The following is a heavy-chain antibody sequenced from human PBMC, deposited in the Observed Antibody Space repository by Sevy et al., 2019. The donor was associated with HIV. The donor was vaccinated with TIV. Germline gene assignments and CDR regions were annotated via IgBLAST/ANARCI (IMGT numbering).Heavy chain of an antibody. V-gene: IGHV4-39*01. J-gene: IGHJ5*02. Sequence: SETLSLTCTVSGGSISSSSYYWGWIRQPPGKGLEWIGSIYYSGSTYYNPSLKSRVTISVDTSKNQFSLKLSSVTAADTAVYYCARHGGYSGYDQSYNWFDPWGQGTLVTVSS. D-gene: IGHD5-12*01. CDR3: ARHGGYSGYDQSYNWFDP. CDR1: GGSISSSSYY. CDR2: IYYSGST.